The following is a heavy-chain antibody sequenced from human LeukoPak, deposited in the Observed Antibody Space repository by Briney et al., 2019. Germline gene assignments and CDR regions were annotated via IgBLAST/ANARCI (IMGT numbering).Heavy chain of an antibody. Sequence: SETLSLTCAVYGGSFSGYYWSWIRQPPGKGLEWIGEIYHSGSTNYNPSLKSRVTISVDKSKNQFSLKLSSVTAADTAVYYCARGLELVPWGQGTLVTVSS. V-gene: IGHV4-34*01. CDR2: IYHSGST. D-gene: IGHD1-7*01. CDR3: ARGLELVP. J-gene: IGHJ5*02. CDR1: GGSFSGYY.